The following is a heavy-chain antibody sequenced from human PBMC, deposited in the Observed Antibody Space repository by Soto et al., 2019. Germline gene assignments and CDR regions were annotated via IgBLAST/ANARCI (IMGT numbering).Heavy chain of an antibody. Sequence: SETLSLTCAVYGGSFSGYYWSWIRQPPGKGLEWIGEINHSGSTNYNPSLKSRVTISVDTSKNQFSLKLSSVTAADTAVYYCAREGYGDYFGNLAAFDIWGQGTMVTVSS. D-gene: IGHD4-17*01. J-gene: IGHJ3*02. CDR1: GGSFSGYY. CDR3: AREGYGDYFGNLAAFDI. CDR2: INHSGST. V-gene: IGHV4-34*01.